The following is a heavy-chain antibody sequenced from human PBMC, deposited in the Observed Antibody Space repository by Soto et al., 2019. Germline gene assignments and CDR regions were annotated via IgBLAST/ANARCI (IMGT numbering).Heavy chain of an antibody. Sequence: EVPLLESGGGLVQPGGSLRLSCAASGFTFSSYAMSWVRQAPGKGLEWVSAISGSGGSTYYAASVKGRFTISRDNSQNTRYLQMNSLRAEDTAVYYCAYSSTPFDYWGQGTLVTVSS. D-gene: IGHD6-13*01. CDR3: AYSSTPFDY. CDR1: GFTFSSYA. V-gene: IGHV3-23*01. J-gene: IGHJ4*02. CDR2: ISGSGGST.